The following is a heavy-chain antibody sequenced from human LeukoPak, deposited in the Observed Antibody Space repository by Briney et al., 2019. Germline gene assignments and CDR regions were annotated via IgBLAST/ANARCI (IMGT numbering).Heavy chain of an antibody. J-gene: IGHJ4*02. CDR2: AQGDGRLQ. CDR3: ATGGGFYYGH. CDR1: GFSFSTYG. V-gene: IGHV3-33*01. D-gene: IGHD3-22*01. Sequence: PGMSLRLSCAASGFSFSTYGMHWVRQAPGKGLEWVAAAQGDGRLQYYADSVKGRFTISKDISKSTLYVQMNSLRAEDTAVYYCATGGGFYYGHWGQGTLVTVSS.